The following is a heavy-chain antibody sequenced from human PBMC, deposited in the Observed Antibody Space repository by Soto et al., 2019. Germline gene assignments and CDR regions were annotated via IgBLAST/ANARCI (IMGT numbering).Heavy chain of an antibody. CDR3: AKHTLVTIGLGGYYYRDV. Sequence: PSETLSLTCTVSGGSISSSSYYWGWIRQPPGKGLEWIGSIYYSGSTYYNPSLKSRVTISVDTSKNQFSLKLSSVTAADTAVYYGAKHTLVTIGLGGYYYRDVGGKGTTVTVSS. D-gene: IGHD4-4*01. V-gene: IGHV4-39*01. CDR1: GGSISSSSYY. J-gene: IGHJ6*03. CDR2: IYYSGST.